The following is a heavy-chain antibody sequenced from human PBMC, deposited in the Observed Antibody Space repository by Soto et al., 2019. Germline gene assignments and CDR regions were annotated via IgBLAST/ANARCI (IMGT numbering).Heavy chain of an antibody. CDR1: GGSISSYY. CDR3: ARSVRGHDYYYYYMDV. CDR2: IYYSGST. Sequence: SATLSLTCTVSGGSISSYYWSWIRQPPGKGLVLIGFIYYSGSTNYIPSLKSRVTISVDTSKNQFSLKLSSVTAADTAVYYCARSVRGHDYYYYYMDVWGKGTTVTVSS. V-gene: IGHV4-59*01. J-gene: IGHJ6*03. D-gene: IGHD3-10*01.